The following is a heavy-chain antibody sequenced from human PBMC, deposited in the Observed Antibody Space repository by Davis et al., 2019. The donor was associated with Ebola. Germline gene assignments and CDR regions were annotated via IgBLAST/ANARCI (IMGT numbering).Heavy chain of an antibody. CDR2: ISSSSSYI. D-gene: IGHD2-2*02. Sequence: PGGSLRLSCAASGLTFSSYSINWVRQAPGKGLEWASSISSSSSYIYYADSVKGRFTISRDNAKNSLYLQMNSLSAEDTAVYYCARDGPGLGYCSSTTCYNSGAFDIWGQGTMVTVSS. CDR1: GLTFSSYS. J-gene: IGHJ3*02. CDR3: ARDGPGLGYCSSTTCYNSGAFDI. V-gene: IGHV3-21*01.